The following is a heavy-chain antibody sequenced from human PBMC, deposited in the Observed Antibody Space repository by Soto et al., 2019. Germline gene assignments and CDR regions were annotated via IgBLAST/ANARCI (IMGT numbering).Heavy chain of an antibody. CDR1: GGSISSGGYY. V-gene: IGHV4-31*03. J-gene: IGHJ5*02. D-gene: IGHD6-6*01. Sequence: SSETLSLTCTVSGGSISSGGYYWSWIRQHPGKGLEWIGYIYYSGSTYYNPSLKSRVTISVDASKNQFSLKLSSVTAADTAVYYCARENSSSSRRDNWFDPWGQGTLVTVSS. CDR3: ARENSSSSRRDNWFDP. CDR2: IYYSGST.